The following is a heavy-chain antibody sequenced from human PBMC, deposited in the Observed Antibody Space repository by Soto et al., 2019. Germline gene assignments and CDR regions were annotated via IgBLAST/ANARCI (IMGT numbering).Heavy chain of an antibody. CDR2: IIPIFGTA. Sequence: QVQLVQSGAEVKKPGSSVKVSCKASGGTFSSYAISWVRQAPGQGLEWMGGIIPIFGTANYAQKFQGRVTITEDESTSTAYMELSSLRSEDTAVYYCAREILPDSSSWYGTPQDWGQGTLVTVSS. CDR3: AREILPDSSSWYGTPQD. D-gene: IGHD6-13*01. CDR1: GGTFSSYA. J-gene: IGHJ4*02. V-gene: IGHV1-69*01.